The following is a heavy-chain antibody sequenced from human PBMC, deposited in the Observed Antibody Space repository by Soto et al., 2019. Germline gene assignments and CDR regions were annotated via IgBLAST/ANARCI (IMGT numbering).Heavy chain of an antibody. CDR3: ASGPTRIIDY. Sequence: QVQLVQSGAEVKSPGASVKVSCKASGYTFTSYDINWVRQATGQGFEWMGWMNPKSGGTRYIQKFQGRVTMTRDTPIRTAYMELSSLTSEATAVYYCASGPTRIIDYWGQGTLVTVSS. J-gene: IGHJ4*02. CDR1: GYTFTSYD. CDR2: MNPKSGGT. V-gene: IGHV1-8*01.